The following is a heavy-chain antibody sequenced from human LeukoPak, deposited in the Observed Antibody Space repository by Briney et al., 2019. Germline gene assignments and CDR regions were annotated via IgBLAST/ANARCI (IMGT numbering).Heavy chain of an antibody. D-gene: IGHD6-13*01. CDR2: INSKIDGGTT. J-gene: IGHJ1*01. CDR1: GFTFINAW. V-gene: IGHV3-15*01. Sequence: PGGSLRLSCAASGFTFINAWMSWVRQAPGKGLEWVGRINSKIDGGTTDYAAPMKGRFTISRDDSKDTLYLQMGSLKTEDTAVYYCSTLRGSTSQYFQHWGQGTLVTVSS. CDR3: STLRGSTSQYFQH.